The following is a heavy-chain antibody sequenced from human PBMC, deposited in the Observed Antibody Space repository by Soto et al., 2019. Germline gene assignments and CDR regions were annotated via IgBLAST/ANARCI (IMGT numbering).Heavy chain of an antibody. CDR2: IIPIFGTP. J-gene: IGHJ4*02. D-gene: IGHD3-10*01. CDR1: GGIFSTYA. V-gene: IGHV1-69*06. Sequence: QVQLVQSGAEVKKPGSSVKVSCKASGGIFSTYAISWLRQAPGQGLEWMGGIIPIFGTPNYAQRFQGRVTITADKSTTTSSMELSRLKSEDTAVYYCARDRDDYGSGNYYNRIDFWGQGTLVTVSS. CDR3: ARDRDDYGSGNYYNRIDF.